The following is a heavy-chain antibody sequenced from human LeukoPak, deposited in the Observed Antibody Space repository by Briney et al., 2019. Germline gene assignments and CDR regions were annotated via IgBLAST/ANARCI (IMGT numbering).Heavy chain of an antibody. CDR1: GFTFSSYS. CDR2: ISSSTTNI. D-gene: IGHD3-16*02. Sequence: GGSLRLSCAASGFTFSSYSMNWVRQAPGKGLEWVSSISSSTTNIYYADSVKGRFTISRDNAKNSLYLQMNSLRAEDTAVYYCARVRSPGYFDYWGQGTLVTVSS. V-gene: IGHV3-21*01. CDR3: ARVRSPGYFDY. J-gene: IGHJ4*02.